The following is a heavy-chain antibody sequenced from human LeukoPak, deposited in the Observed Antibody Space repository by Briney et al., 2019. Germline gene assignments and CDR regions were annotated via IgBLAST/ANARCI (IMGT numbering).Heavy chain of an antibody. J-gene: IGHJ4*02. CDR1: GFTLSSYA. CDR2: ISGSGGST. D-gene: IGHD6-19*01. Sequence: GGSLRHSCAASGFTLSSYAMSWVRPAPGKGLEWVSAISGSGGSTYYADSVKGRVTISRDNSKNTLYLQMNSLRAEDTAVYYCAKSLNSSGWYEVRSLTFDYWGQGTLVTVSS. CDR3: AKSLNSSGWYEVRSLTFDY. V-gene: IGHV3-23*01.